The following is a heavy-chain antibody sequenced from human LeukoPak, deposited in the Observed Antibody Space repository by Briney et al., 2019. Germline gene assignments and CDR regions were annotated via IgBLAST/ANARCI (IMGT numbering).Heavy chain of an antibody. CDR2: TYYRSKWYN. D-gene: IGHD6-6*01. Sequence: SQTLSLTCAISGDSVSSNSAAWNWIRQSPSRGLEWLGRTYYRSKWYNDYAVSVKSRITINPDTSKNQFSLQLNSVTPEDTAVYYCASTQDLPVAIRDSSSIYYYYGMDVWGQGTTVTVSS. V-gene: IGHV6-1*01. CDR1: GDSVSSNSAA. CDR3: ASTQDLPVAIRDSSSIYYYYGMDV. J-gene: IGHJ6*02.